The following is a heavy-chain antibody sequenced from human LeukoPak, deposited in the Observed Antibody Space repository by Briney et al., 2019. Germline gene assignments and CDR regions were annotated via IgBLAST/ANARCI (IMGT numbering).Heavy chain of an antibody. D-gene: IGHD3-9*01. CDR2: IYYSGGT. CDR1: GGSISSGGYY. J-gene: IGHJ6*02. CDR3: AGTVLRYFDWLSNYYYGMDV. Sequence: SETLSLTCTVSGGSISSGGYYWSWIRQHPGKGLEWIGSIYYSGGTYYNPSLKSRVTISVDTSKNQFSLKLSSVTAADTAVYYCAGTVLRYFDWLSNYYYGMDVWGQGTTVTVSS. V-gene: IGHV4-39*01.